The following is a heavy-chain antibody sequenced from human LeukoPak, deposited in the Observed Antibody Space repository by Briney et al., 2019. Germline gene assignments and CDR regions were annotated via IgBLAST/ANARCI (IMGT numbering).Heavy chain of an antibody. CDR2: ISAYNGNT. D-gene: IGHD3-9*01. V-gene: IGHV1-18*04. CDR3: ARDYDILTGYYRIYYYYGMDV. Sequence: ASVEVSCKASGYTFTSYYMHWVRQAPGQGLEWMGWISAYNGNTNYAQKLQGRVTMTTDTSTSTAYMELRSLRSDDTAVYYCARDYDILTGYYRIYYYYGMDVWGQGTTVTVSS. J-gene: IGHJ6*02. CDR1: GYTFTSYY.